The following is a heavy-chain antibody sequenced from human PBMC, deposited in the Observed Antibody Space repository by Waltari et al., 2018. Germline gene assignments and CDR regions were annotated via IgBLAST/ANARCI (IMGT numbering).Heavy chain of an antibody. CDR1: GFTLSSFW. D-gene: IGHD6-19*01. Sequence: EVQLVESGGGLVQTGGSLRLSCEASGFTLSSFWMNWVRQTPGKGLEWVAGIKQDGSEKYYADSVKGRFTISRDNAKNSLYLQMNSLRAEDTAVYYCATSGWYCFDYWGQGTLVTVSS. CDR2: IKQDGSEK. CDR3: ATSGWYCFDY. V-gene: IGHV3-7*01. J-gene: IGHJ4*02.